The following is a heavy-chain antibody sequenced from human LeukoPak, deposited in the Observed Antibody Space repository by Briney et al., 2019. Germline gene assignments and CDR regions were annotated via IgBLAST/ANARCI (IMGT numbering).Heavy chain of an antibody. CDR2: ITYTADKT. CDR1: GFSFSGYA. Sequence: GGSLRLSCVASGFSFSGYAMSWVRQVPGKGLEWVSSITYTADKTNYVDSVKGRFTISRDNSKNSLSLRMNGLRAEDTAIYYCARFVANWNPGGMDVWGQGTTVTVSS. V-gene: IGHV3-23*01. D-gene: IGHD1-20*01. J-gene: IGHJ6*02. CDR3: ARFVANWNPGGMDV.